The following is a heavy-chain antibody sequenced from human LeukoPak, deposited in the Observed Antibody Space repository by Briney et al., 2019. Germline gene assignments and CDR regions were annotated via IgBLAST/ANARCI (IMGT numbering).Heavy chain of an antibody. J-gene: IGHJ4*02. V-gene: IGHV3-66*01. D-gene: IGHD2-21*01. Sequence: GGSLRLSCAASGFTVSSNYMSWVRQAPGKGLEWVSVIYSGGSTYYADSVKGRLTISRDNSKNTLYLQMNSLRAEDTAVYYCARDSVVIAIPFDYWGQGTLVTVSS. CDR1: GFTVSSNY. CDR3: ARDSVVIAIPFDY. CDR2: IYSGGST.